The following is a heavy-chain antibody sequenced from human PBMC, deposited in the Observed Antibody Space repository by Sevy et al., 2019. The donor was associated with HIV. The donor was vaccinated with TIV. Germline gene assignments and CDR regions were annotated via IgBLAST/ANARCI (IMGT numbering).Heavy chain of an antibody. CDR2: IRYDGSNK. Sequence: LSLTCAASGFTFSSYGMHWVRQAPGKGLEWVAFIRYDGSNKYYADSVKGRFTISRDNSKNTLYLQMNSLRAEDTAVYYCAKGASSSGWYEGDFDYWGQGTLVTVSS. D-gene: IGHD6-19*01. CDR3: AKGASSSGWYEGDFDY. V-gene: IGHV3-30*02. CDR1: GFTFSSYG. J-gene: IGHJ4*02.